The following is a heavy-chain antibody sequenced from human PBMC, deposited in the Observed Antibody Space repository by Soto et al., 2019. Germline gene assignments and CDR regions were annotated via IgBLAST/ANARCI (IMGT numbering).Heavy chain of an antibody. Sequence: EVQLVESGGGLVQPGGSLKLSCVASGFTFSGSAMHWVRQASGKGLEWVGRIRSKANSYATAYAASVKGRFTISRDDPKNTAYLQMNSLKTEDTAVYYCTRQPYCGGDCYSLDYWGQGTLVTVSS. CDR2: IRSKANSYAT. J-gene: IGHJ4*02. V-gene: IGHV3-73*02. CDR3: TRQPYCGGDCYSLDY. D-gene: IGHD2-21*02. CDR1: GFTFSGSA.